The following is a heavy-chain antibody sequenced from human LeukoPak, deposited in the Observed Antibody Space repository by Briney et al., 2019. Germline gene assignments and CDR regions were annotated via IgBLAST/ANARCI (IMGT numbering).Heavy chain of an antibody. D-gene: IGHD4-17*01. CDR1: GFTFSSYE. V-gene: IGHV3-48*03. CDR2: ISSSGSTI. J-gene: IGHJ4*02. Sequence: GESLRLSCAASGFTFSSYEMNWVRQAPGKGLEWVSYISSSGSTIYYADSVKGRFTISRDNAKNSLYLQMNSLRAEDTAVYYCARDPYYGDYVVWGQGTLVTVSS. CDR3: ARDPYYGDYVV.